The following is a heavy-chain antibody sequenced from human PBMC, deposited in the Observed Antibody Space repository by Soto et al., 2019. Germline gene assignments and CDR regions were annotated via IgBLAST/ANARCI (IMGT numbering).Heavy chain of an antibody. CDR3: ASPRGVAVRDNWFDP. CDR2: ISYDGSNK. Sequence: GGSLRLSCAASGFTFISYAMHWVRQAPGKGLEWVAVISYDGSNKYYADSVKGRFTISRDNSKNTLYLQMNSLRAEDTAVYYCASPRGVAVRDNWFDPWGQGTLVTV. V-gene: IGHV3-30-3*01. J-gene: IGHJ5*02. D-gene: IGHD2-15*01. CDR1: GFTFISYA.